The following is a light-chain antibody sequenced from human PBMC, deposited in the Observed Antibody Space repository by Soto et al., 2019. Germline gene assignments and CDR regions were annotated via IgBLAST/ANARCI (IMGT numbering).Light chain of an antibody. CDR1: QSVSSN. J-gene: IGKJ1*01. V-gene: IGKV3-15*01. CDR2: GAS. CDR3: QHYNNWPPWT. Sequence: EIMMTQSPATLSVYQGERATLSCRASQSVSSNLAWYQQKPGQTPRLLIYGASTRATGIPARFSGSGSGTEFTLTISSLQSEDFAVYYCQHYNNWPPWTFGQGAKVDIK.